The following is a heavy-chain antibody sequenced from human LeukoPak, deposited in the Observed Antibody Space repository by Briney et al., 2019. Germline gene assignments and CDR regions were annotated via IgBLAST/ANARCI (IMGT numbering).Heavy chain of an antibody. CDR2: IYYSGST. Sequence: SETLSLTCTVSGGSISSYYWSWIRQPPGKGLEWIGYIYYSGSTNYNPSLKSRVTISVDRSKNQFSLKLSSVTAADTAVYYCAGSSGYYYYGMDVWGQGTTVTVSS. D-gene: IGHD3-22*01. J-gene: IGHJ6*02. V-gene: IGHV4-59*12. CDR3: AGSSGYYYYGMDV. CDR1: GGSISSYY.